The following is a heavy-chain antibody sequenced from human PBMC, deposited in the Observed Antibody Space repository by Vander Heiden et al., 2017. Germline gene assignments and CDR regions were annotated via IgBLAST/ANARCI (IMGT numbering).Heavy chain of an antibody. CDR3: AREGDYYGSGSYYTDY. CDR2: IDRSGST. J-gene: IGHJ4*02. CDR1: GGSISSSNW. Sequence: QVQLQESGLGLVNPAATLSLTCAVSGGSISSSNWWSWVRQPPGTGLEWIGEIDRSGSTNYNPSLKSRVTISVDKSKNQFSLKLSSVTAADTAVYYCAREGDYYGSGSYYTDYWGQGTLVTVSS. V-gene: IGHV4-4*02. D-gene: IGHD3-10*01.